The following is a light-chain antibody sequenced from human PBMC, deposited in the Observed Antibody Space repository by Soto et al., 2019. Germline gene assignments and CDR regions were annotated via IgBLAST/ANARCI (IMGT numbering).Light chain of an antibody. CDR2: GAS. CDR3: QQYGSSPWT. CDR1: QSVSSSY. Sequence: ESVLTQSPGTLSFSPGERATLSCRASQSVSSSYLAWYQQKPGQAPRLLIYGASSRATGIPDRFSGSGSGTDFTLTISRLEPEDFAVYYCQQYGSSPWTFGQGTKVDI. V-gene: IGKV3-20*01. J-gene: IGKJ1*01.